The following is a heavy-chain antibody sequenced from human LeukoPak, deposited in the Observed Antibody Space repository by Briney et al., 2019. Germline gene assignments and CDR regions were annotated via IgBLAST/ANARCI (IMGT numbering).Heavy chain of an antibody. D-gene: IGHD3-3*01. Sequence: SVKVSCKASGGTFSSYGISWVRQAPGQGFEWMGGIIPIFGTANYAQKFQGRVTITADESTSTAYMELSSLRSEDTAVYYCARDTGRVVFDYWGQGTLVTVSS. CDR1: GGTFSSYG. CDR2: IIPIFGTA. V-gene: IGHV1-69*13. J-gene: IGHJ4*02. CDR3: ARDTGRVVFDY.